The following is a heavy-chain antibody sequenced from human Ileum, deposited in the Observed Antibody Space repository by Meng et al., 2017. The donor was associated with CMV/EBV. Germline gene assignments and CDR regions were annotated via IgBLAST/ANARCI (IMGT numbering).Heavy chain of an antibody. CDR3: AREWAIDSSILSDRGDY. D-gene: IGHD3-10*01. V-gene: IGHV1-2*02. CDR1: GYTFTGHY. CDR2: INPNSGGT. J-gene: IGHJ4*02. Sequence: ASVKVSCKASGYTFTGHYIHWVRQAPGQGLEWMGWINPNSGGTNYAKKFQGRVTMTRDTSISTAYMELSRLRSDDTAVYYCAREWAIDSSILSDRGDYWGQGTLVTVSS.